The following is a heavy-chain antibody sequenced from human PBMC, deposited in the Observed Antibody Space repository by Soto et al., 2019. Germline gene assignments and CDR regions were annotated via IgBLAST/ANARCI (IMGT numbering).Heavy chain of an antibody. CDR2: ISGSGGST. J-gene: IGHJ6*02. V-gene: IGHV3-23*01. CDR1: GFTFSSYA. D-gene: IGHD6-19*01. CDR3: AKDMVGDSSGWYPSYYYYGMDV. Sequence: GGSLRLSCEGSGFTFSSYAMSWVRQAPGKGLEWVSAISGSGGSTYYADSVKGRFTISRDNSKNTLYLQMNSLRAEDTAVYYCAKDMVGDSSGWYPSYYYYGMDVWGQGTTVTVSS.